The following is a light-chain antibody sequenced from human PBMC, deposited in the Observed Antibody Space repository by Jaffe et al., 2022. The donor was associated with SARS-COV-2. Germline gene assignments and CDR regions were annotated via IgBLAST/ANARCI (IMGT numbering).Light chain of an antibody. V-gene: IGKV1-5*03. CDR1: QSISSW. CDR2: KAS. CDR3: QHYISSPWT. Sequence: DIQMTQSPSTLSASVGDRVTITCRASQSISSWLAWYQQKPGQAPKLLIYKASTLESGVPSRFSGSGSGTEFTLTISSLQPDDFATYYCQHYISSPWTFGQGTKVEI. J-gene: IGKJ1*01.